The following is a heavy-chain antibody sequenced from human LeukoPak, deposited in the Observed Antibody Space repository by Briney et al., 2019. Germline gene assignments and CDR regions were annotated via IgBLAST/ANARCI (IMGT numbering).Heavy chain of an antibody. CDR1: GFTFSSYG. CDR3: AKDSGPTTRYFDY. CDR2: IWYDGSNK. Sequence: GGSLRLSCAASGFTFSSYGMHWVRQAPGKGLEWVAVIWYDGSNKYYADSVRGRFTISRDNSKNTLYLQMNSLRAEDTAVYYCAKDSGPTTRYFDYWGQGTLVTVSS. V-gene: IGHV3-33*06. D-gene: IGHD4-17*01. J-gene: IGHJ4*02.